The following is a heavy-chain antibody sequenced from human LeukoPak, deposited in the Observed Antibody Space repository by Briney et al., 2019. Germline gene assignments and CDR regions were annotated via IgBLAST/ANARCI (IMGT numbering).Heavy chain of an antibody. Sequence: GGSLRLPCAASGFTFSSYGMHWVRQAPGKGLEWVSVIYSGGSTYYADSVKGRFTISRDNSKNTLYLQMNSLRAEDTAVYYCARDVVHYYDSSGYYDYWGQGTLVTVSS. CDR2: IYSGGST. V-gene: IGHV3-66*01. CDR3: ARDVVHYYDSSGYYDY. J-gene: IGHJ4*02. CDR1: GFTFSSYG. D-gene: IGHD3-22*01.